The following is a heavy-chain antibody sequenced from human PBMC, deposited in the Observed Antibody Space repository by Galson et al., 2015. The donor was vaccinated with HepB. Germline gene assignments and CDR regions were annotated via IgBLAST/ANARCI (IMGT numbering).Heavy chain of an antibody. Sequence: SLRLSCAASGFSVSNYGMNWVRQAPGKGLEWVSYISSSGNVYYADSVKGRFTISRDNAKNSLFLQMNSLRDEDTAVFYCARGISIWGQGTLVTVSS. CDR2: ISSSGNV. V-gene: IGHV3-69-1*01. J-gene: IGHJ3*02. CDR1: GFSVSNYG. CDR3: ARGISI. D-gene: IGHD2-15*01.